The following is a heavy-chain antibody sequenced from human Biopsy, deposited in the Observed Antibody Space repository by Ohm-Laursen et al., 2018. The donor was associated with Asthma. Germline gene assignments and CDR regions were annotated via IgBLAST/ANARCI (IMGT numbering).Heavy chain of an antibody. V-gene: IGHV1-69*06. J-gene: IGHJ6*02. CDR2: ISPVFGST. CDR3: ASPSSSREILYYYYNMDI. Sequence: SVKVSCKASGDSFSNYAISWVRQAPGLGLERMGGISPVFGSTNIAQKFQGRVTISADIFTKTAYLEVSSLRSDDTAVYYCASPSSSREILYYYYNMDIWGQGTTVTV. D-gene: IGHD6-13*01. CDR1: GDSFSNYA.